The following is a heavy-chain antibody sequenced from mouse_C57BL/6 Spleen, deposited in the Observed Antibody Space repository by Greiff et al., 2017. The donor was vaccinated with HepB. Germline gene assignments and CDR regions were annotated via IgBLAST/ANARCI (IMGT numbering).Heavy chain of an antibody. CDR2: IDPEDGDA. V-gene: IGHV14-1*01. CDR1: GFNIKDYY. J-gene: IGHJ3*01. Sequence: VQLQQSGAELVRPGASVKLSCTASGFNIKDYYMHWVKQRPEQGLEWIGRIDPEDGDAEYAPKFQGKATMTADSSSNTAYLQLSSLTSEDTAVYYCTFYEYDEFAYWGQGTLVTVSA. CDR3: TFYEYDEFAY. D-gene: IGHD2-4*01.